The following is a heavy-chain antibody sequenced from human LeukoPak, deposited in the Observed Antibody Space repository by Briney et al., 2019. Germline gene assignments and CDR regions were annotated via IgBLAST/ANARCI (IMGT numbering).Heavy chain of an antibody. CDR1: GYSFTSYW. CDR3: ARHGPENYDILTGYYRARGTLEFDP. CDR2: IYPGDSDT. D-gene: IGHD3-9*01. J-gene: IGHJ5*02. V-gene: IGHV5-51*01. Sequence: GESLKISCKGSGYSFTSYWIGWVRQMPGKGLEWMGIIYPGDSDTRYSPSFQGQVTISADKSISTAYPQWSSLKASDTAMYYCARHGPENYDILTGYYRARGTLEFDPWGQGTLVTVSS.